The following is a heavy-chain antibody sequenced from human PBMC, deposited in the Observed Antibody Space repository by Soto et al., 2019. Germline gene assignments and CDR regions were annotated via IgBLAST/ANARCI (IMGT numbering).Heavy chain of an antibody. Sequence: QVQLVQSGAEVKKPGASVKVSCKASGYTFTSYGISWVRQAPGQGLEWMGWISAYNANTNYAQKLQGRVTMTTDTSSSTSDMELGRLRSDDTAVYFCARDRQGATGDYWGQGNLVTVSS. V-gene: IGHV1-18*01. J-gene: IGHJ4*02. D-gene: IGHD1-26*01. CDR3: ARDRQGATGDY. CDR1: GYTFTSYG. CDR2: ISAYNANT.